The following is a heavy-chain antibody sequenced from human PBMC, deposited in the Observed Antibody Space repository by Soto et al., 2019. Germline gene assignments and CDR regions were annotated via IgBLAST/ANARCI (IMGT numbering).Heavy chain of an antibody. CDR3: ARVRVQKVY. CDR2: INSDGSST. J-gene: IGHJ4*02. V-gene: IGHV3-74*01. CDR1: GFHFSRNW. D-gene: IGHD3-10*02. Sequence: EVQLVESGGGLVQPGGFPRPSLAAAGFHFSRNWMDLVRQAPGKGLVWVSRINSDGSSTSYADSVKGRFTISRDNAKNTLYLQMNSLRAEDTAVYYCARVRVQKVYWGQGTLVTVSS.